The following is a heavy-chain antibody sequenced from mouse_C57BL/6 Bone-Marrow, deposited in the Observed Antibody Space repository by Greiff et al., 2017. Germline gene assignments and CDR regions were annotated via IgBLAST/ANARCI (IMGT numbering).Heavy chain of an antibody. CDR3: ARDGYYNYFDY. D-gene: IGHD2-3*01. J-gene: IGHJ2*01. CDR1: GYSITSGYD. Sequence: EVHLVESGPGMVKPSQSLSLTCTVTGYSITSGYDWHWIRHFPGNKLEWMGYISYSGSTNYNPSLKSRISITHDTSKNHFFLKLNSVTTEDTATYYCARDGYYNYFDYWGQGTTLTVSS. CDR2: ISYSGST. V-gene: IGHV3-1*01.